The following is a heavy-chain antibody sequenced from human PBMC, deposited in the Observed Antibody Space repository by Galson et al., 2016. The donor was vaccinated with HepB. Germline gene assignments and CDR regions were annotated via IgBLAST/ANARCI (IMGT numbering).Heavy chain of an antibody. J-gene: IGHJ4*02. V-gene: IGHV1-69*13. CDR2: IIPIFGTT. CDR3: ARGPPEMAFDY. CDR1: GYTFTGYY. D-gene: IGHD5-24*01. Sequence: SVKVSCKASGYTFTGYYIHWVRQVPGQGLEWMGRIIPIFGTTNYAQKFQGRVTITADESTSTAYMELSSLRSDDTAVYFCARGPPEMAFDYWGQGTLVTVSS.